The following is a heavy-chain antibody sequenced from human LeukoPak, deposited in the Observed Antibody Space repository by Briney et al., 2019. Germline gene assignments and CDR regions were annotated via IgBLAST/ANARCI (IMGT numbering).Heavy chain of an antibody. CDR2: INPNSGGT. CDR1: GYTFTGYY. J-gene: IGHJ3*02. CDR3: ARDRDGYNSLDAFDI. V-gene: IGHV1-2*02. D-gene: IGHD5-24*01. Sequence: ASVKVSCKASGYTFTGYYMHWVRQAPGHGLEWMGWINPNSGGTNYAQKFHGRVTMTRDTSISTAYMELSRLRSDDTAVYYCARDRDGYNSLDAFDIWGQGTMVTVSS.